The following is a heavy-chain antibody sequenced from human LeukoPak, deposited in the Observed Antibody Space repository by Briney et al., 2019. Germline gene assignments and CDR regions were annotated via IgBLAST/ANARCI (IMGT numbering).Heavy chain of an antibody. Sequence: GGSLGLSCAASGFTFSSYAMHWVRQAPGKGLEWVAVISYDGSNKYYADSVKGRFTISRDNSKNTLYLQVNSLRAEDTAVYYCARDGYGDYWVDYWGQGTLVTVSS. D-gene: IGHD4-17*01. J-gene: IGHJ4*02. CDR2: ISYDGSNK. CDR1: GFTFSSYA. CDR3: ARDGYGDYWVDY. V-gene: IGHV3-30*04.